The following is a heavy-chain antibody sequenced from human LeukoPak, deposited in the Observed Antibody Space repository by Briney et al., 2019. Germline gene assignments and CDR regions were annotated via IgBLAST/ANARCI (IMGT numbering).Heavy chain of an antibody. V-gene: IGHV4-30-4*01. Sequence: PSETLSLTCAVYGGSFSGYYWSWIRQPPGKGLEWIGYIYYSGSTYYNPSLKSRVTISVDTSKNQFSLKLSSVTAADTAVYYCARDGATAGYGMDVWGQGTTVTVSS. J-gene: IGHJ6*02. D-gene: IGHD5-12*01. CDR3: ARDGATAGYGMDV. CDR1: GGSFSGYY. CDR2: IYYSGST.